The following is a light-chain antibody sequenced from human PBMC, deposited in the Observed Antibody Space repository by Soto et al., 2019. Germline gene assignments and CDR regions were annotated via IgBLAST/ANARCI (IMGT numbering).Light chain of an antibody. CDR3: QTWGLGIT. CDR2: LNNDGSQ. J-gene: IGLJ2*01. CDR1: RAHSLFA. Sequence: QPELTQPPSASASLGASVKLTCTLSRAHSLFAIAWHQQQPGKGPRFLMKLNNDGSQTKGAGIPDRFSGSSSGAERYLTISSLHSEDEGDYYCQTWGLGITFGGGTQLTVL. V-gene: IGLV4-69*01.